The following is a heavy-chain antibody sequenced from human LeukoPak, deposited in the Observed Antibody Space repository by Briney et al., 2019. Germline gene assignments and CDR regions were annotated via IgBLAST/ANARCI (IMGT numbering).Heavy chain of an antibody. V-gene: IGHV3-21*01. CDR3: ARDYIISVAGTRIGFDP. D-gene: IGHD6-19*01. Sequence: PGGSLRLSCSASGFPFSSYSMNWVRQAPGKGLEWVSSISFSSTYMFYAYSVKGRFTISRDNAKNSLSLQMNSLRAEDTAVYYCARDYIISVAGTRIGFDPWGQGTLVTVSS. CDR2: ISFSSTYM. CDR1: GFPFSSYS. J-gene: IGHJ5*02.